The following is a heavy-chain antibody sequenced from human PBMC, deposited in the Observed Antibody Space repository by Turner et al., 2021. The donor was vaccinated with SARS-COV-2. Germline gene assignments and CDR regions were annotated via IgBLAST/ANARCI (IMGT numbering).Heavy chain of an antibody. CDR1: GFSLSTARMG. V-gene: IGHV2-26*01. CDR3: ARIPPWWYYYDRSGYLTVLFDP. Sequence: QVTLKESGHVLVKPTETLTLTCTVSGFSLSTARMGVSWIRQPPGKALEWLAHIFSNDEKSYSTSLKNRLTISKDASKSQVVLTMTNMDPVDTATYYCARIPPWWYYYDRSGYLTVLFDPWGQGTLVTVSS. D-gene: IGHD3-22*01. J-gene: IGHJ5*02. CDR2: IFSNDEK.